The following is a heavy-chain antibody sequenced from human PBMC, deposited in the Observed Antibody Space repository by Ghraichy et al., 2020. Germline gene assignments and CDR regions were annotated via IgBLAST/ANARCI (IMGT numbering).Heavy chain of an antibody. CDR1: GFTFSNYA. V-gene: IGHV3-23*01. CDR3: AKVHSSGWYQVKSGPFDY. Sequence: LSLTCAASGFTFSNYAMSWVRQAPGKGLECVSSISGSGISTYYADSVKGRFTIPRDNSKNTLNLPMNSLRSEDTAVYYCAKVHSSGWYQVKSGPFDYWGQGILATVSS. J-gene: IGHJ4*02. CDR2: ISGSGIST. D-gene: IGHD6-19*01.